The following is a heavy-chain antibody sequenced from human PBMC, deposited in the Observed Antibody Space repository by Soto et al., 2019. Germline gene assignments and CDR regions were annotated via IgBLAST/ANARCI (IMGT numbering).Heavy chain of an antibody. CDR3: ARVGYSRAWPLLFNWFDP. CDR2: IFSDGST. Sequence: EVQVVDSGGGLVQPGGSLRLSCAASGFSVSSNYMTWVRQAPGKGLEWVSVIFSDGSTYYADSVKGRFTISRHNSKNTLYLQMNSLRGEDSAVYYCARVGYSRAWPLLFNWFDPWGQGTLVTVSS. D-gene: IGHD5-12*01. V-gene: IGHV3-53*04. CDR1: GFSVSSNY. J-gene: IGHJ5*02.